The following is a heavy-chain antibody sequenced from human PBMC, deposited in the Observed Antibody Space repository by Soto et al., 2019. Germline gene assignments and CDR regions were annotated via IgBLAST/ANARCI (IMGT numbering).Heavy chain of an antibody. V-gene: IGHV4-30-4*01. J-gene: IGHJ4*02. D-gene: IGHD2-8*01. CDR3: AIEPRELGVLDY. CDR2: IYYSGST. Sequence: QVQLQESGPGLVKPSQTLSLTCNVSGGSISSGDYYWSWIRQPPGKGLEWIGYIYYSGSTYYNPSLKSRVTISVDTSKNQFPLKLSSVTAADTAVYYCAIEPRELGVLDYWGQGTLVTVSS. CDR1: GGSISSGDYY.